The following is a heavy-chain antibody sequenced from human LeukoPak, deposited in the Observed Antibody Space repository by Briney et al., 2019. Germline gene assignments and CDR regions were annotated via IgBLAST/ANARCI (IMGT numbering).Heavy chain of an antibody. V-gene: IGHV3-21*01. CDR3: ARAGITMVRGVLDY. CDR1: GFTFSSYS. D-gene: IGHD3-10*01. Sequence: PGGSLRLSCAASGFTFSSYSMNWVRQAPGNGLEWVSSISSSSSYIYYADSVKGRFTISRDNAKNSLYLQMNSLRAEDTAVYYCARAGITMVRGVLDYWGQGTLVTVSS. J-gene: IGHJ4*02. CDR2: ISSSSSYI.